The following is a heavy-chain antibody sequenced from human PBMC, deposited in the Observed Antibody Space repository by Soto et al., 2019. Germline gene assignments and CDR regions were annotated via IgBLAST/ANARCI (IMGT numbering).Heavy chain of an antibody. CDR2: IYYSGST. V-gene: IGHV4-59*01. CDR3: ARGRLYGDYEAALDY. J-gene: IGHJ4*02. Sequence: SETLSLTCTVSGGSISSYYWSWIRQPPGKGLEWIGYIYYSGSTNYNPSLKSRVTISVDTSKNQFSLKLSSVTAADTAVYYCARGRLYGDYEAALDYWGQGTLVTVSS. CDR1: GGSISSYY. D-gene: IGHD4-17*01.